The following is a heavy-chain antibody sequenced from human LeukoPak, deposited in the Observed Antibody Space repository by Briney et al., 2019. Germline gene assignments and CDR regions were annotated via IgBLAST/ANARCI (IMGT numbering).Heavy chain of an antibody. Sequence: GGSLRLSCAASGFSVSSNYMSWVRQAPGKGLEWVSVIYSGGSTYYADSVKGRFTTSRDNSKNMFYVQINSLRPEDTAVYFCARGFPYDDTTEGYYYLMDVWGQGTTVTVSS. CDR2: IYSGGST. CDR1: GFSVSSNY. J-gene: IGHJ6*02. CDR3: ARGFPYDDTTEGYYYLMDV. V-gene: IGHV3-53*05. D-gene: IGHD4-17*01.